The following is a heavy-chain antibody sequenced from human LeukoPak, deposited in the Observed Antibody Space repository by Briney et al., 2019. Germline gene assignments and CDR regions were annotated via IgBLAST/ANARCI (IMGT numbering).Heavy chain of an antibody. Sequence: SVXVSCKXXGGTFSSYAISWVRQAPGQGLEWMGGIIPIFGTANYAQKFQGRVTITADESTSTAYMELSSLRSEDTAVYYCARERAHCTNGVYEFDPWGQGTLVTVSS. CDR1: GGTFSSYA. CDR2: IIPIFGTA. J-gene: IGHJ5*02. V-gene: IGHV1-69*13. D-gene: IGHD2-8*01. CDR3: ARERAHCTNGVYEFDP.